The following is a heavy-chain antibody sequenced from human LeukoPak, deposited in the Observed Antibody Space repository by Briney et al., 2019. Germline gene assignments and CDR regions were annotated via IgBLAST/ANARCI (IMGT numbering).Heavy chain of an antibody. J-gene: IGHJ4*02. D-gene: IGHD3-22*01. V-gene: IGHV3-53*01. CDR3: ASRPYYDSSGYYY. CDR2: IYSGGST. CDR1: GFTVSSNY. Sequence: GGSLRLSCAASGFTVSSNYMSWVRQAPGKGLEWVSVIYSGGSTYYADSVKGRFTISRDNSKNTLYLQMNSLRAEDTAVYYCASRPYYDSSGYYYWGQGTLVTVSS.